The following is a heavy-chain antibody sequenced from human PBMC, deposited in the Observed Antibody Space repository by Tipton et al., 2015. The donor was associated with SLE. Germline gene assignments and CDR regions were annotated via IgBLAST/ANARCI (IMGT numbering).Heavy chain of an antibody. J-gene: IGHJ3*02. V-gene: IGHV4-59*08. CDR3: ARQRDLDAFDI. CDR2: LSDIGRT. CDR1: GASFSGYY. Sequence: LSLTCTVSGASFSGYYWSWIRQPPGKGLEWIGYLSDIGRTNYKSSLRSRVTIPVDTSRNLLSLKVTSVTAADTAVYYCARQRDLDAFDIWGQGTMVIVSS.